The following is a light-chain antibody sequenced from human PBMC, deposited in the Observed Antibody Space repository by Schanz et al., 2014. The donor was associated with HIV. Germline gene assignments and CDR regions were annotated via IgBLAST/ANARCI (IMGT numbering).Light chain of an antibody. Sequence: QSALTQPPSASGSPGQSVTISCTGTSSDVGDYDFVSWYQQHPGKAPKLIIYDVTNRPSGVSNRFSGSKSGNTASLTISGLQAEDEADYYCCSYAGSYTLVVFGGGTKLTVL. V-gene: IGLV2-11*01. CDR1: SSDVGDYDF. CDR2: DVT. CDR3: CSYAGSYTLVV. J-gene: IGLJ3*02.